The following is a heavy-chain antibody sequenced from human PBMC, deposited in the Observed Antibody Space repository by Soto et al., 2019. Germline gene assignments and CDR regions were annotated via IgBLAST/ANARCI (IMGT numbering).Heavy chain of an antibody. Sequence: PSETLSLTCTVSGGSISSSSYYWGWIRQPPGKGLEWIGSIYYSGSTNYNPSLKSRVTISGDTSKNHFSLKLNSVTAADTAVYYCARDRPEQQLNYGMDVRGQRTTVTVSS. J-gene: IGHJ6*02. D-gene: IGHD6-13*01. CDR3: ARDRPEQQLNYGMDV. CDR1: GGSISSSSYY. CDR2: IYYSGST. V-gene: IGHV4-39*07.